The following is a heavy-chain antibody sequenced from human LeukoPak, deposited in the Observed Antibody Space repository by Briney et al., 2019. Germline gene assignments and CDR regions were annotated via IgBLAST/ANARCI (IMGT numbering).Heavy chain of an antibody. V-gene: IGHV3-53*01. D-gene: IGHD1-14*01. CDR2: IYSGGST. CDR3: ARVPALVREYYFDY. CDR1: GFTVSSDY. Sequence: GGSLRLSCAASGFTVSSDYMSWVRQAPGKGLEWVSVIYSGGSTYYADSVKGRFTISRDNSKNTLYLQMNSLRAEDTAVYYCARVPALVREYYFDYWGQGTLVTVPS. J-gene: IGHJ4*02.